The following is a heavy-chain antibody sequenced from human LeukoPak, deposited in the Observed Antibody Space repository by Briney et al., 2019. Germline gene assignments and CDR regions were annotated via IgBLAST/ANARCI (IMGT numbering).Heavy chain of an antibody. V-gene: IGHV4-61*01. Sequence: PSETLSLTCTVSGYSISSGYYWGWIRQPPGKGLEWIGYIYYSGSTNYNPSLKSRVTISVDTSKNQFSLKLTSVTAADTAVYYCAGGGVSKWRWLQFYTPRFSVFDYWGQGTLVTVSS. CDR2: IYYSGST. D-gene: IGHD5-24*01. CDR3: AGGGVSKWRWLQFYTPRFSVFDY. CDR1: GYSISSGYY. J-gene: IGHJ4*02.